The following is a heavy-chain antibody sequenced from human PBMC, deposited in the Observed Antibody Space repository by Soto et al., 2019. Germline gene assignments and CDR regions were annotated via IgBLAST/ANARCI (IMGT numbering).Heavy chain of an antibody. Sequence: EVQLLESGGGLVQPGGSLRLSCAASGFTFSSYAMRWVRQAPGKGLEWVSAISGSGGSTYYADSVKGRFTISRDNSKNTRYLQMNSLRAEDTAVYYCSRRSPPYDFDYWGQGTLVTVSS. J-gene: IGHJ4*02. V-gene: IGHV3-23*01. CDR3: SRRSPPYDFDY. CDR1: GFTFSSYA. CDR2: ISGSGGST.